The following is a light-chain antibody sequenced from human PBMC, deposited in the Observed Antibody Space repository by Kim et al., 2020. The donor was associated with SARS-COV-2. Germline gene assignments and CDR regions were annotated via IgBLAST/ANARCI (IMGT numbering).Light chain of an antibody. J-gene: IGKJ5*01. Sequence: DIQMTQSPSTLSASVGDRVTITCRASQSFSSWLAWCQQKPGKVPTRLIYKASILESGVSSRFSVSGSGTEFTLTISVLQPDDFATYFCLRYNNFPITFVQRTPLEIK. CDR2: KAS. V-gene: IGKV1-5*03. CDR3: LRYNNFPIT. CDR1: QSFSSW.